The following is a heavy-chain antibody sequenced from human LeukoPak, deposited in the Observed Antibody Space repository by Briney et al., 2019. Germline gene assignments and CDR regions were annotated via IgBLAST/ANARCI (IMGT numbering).Heavy chain of an antibody. D-gene: IGHD1-14*01. V-gene: IGHV3-53*01. Sequence: GGSLRLSCVVSGFSVSSNYMSWVRQAPGKGLEWVSSFFTNGNTYYADSVKGRFTISRDNSKNTVYLQMNRLRAEDTAVHYCTRGLAPDPGYFDSWGQGTLVTVSS. CDR1: GFSVSSNY. CDR3: TRGLAPDPGYFDS. J-gene: IGHJ4*02. CDR2: FFTNGNT.